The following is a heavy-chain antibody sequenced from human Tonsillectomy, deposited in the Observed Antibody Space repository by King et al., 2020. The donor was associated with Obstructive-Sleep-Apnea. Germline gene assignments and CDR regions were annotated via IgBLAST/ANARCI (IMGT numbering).Heavy chain of an antibody. D-gene: IGHD3-9*01. Sequence: QLQESGPRLVKPSETLSLTCTVSGGSINSDDYYWSWIRQPPGQGLEWLGYSYYTGSTLYNPSLKGRITISVDTSKNQFSLKLTSVTAADTAVYFCARFTYNVLTGNFYFDFWGQGTLVPVSS. J-gene: IGHJ4*02. V-gene: IGHV4-30-4*01. CDR1: GGSINSDDYY. CDR2: SYYTGST. CDR3: ARFTYNVLTGNFYFDF.